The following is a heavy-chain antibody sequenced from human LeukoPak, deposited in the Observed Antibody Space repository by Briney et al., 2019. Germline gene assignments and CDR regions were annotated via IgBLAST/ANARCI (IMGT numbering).Heavy chain of an antibody. J-gene: IGHJ3*02. CDR2: ITGSGRGT. D-gene: IGHD4-17*01. Sequence: PGGSLRLSCTASGLTFSNYTTTWVRQAPGRGREWVSSITGSGRGTYYAGSVKGRFSVSRDNSQNTVCLHMNSLRADDTALYYCSKDPNGDYVGAFDMWGPGTMVTVSS. V-gene: IGHV3-23*01. CDR1: GLTFSNYT. CDR3: SKDPNGDYVGAFDM.